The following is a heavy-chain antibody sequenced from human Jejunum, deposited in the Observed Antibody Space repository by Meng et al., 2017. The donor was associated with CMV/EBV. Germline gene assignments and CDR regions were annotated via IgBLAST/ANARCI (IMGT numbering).Heavy chain of an antibody. V-gene: IGHV1-18*01. CDR1: GYTFGSYG. J-gene: IGHJ4*02. CDR3: ASGTPGRSYCDY. D-gene: IGHD2-15*01. CDR2: FVNYVDT. Sequence: HVQLLQSGAEGKKPWASVRVSCKASGYTFGSYGICWVRQAPGQGLEWMGWFVNYVDTYPAPKFQGRVTMTTDTHTNTAFMELRSLTSDDTAVYYCASGTPGRSYCDYWGQGTLVTVSS.